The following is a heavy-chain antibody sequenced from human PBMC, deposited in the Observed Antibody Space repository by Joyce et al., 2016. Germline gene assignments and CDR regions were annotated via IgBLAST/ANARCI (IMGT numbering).Heavy chain of an antibody. D-gene: IGHD1-26*01. Sequence: QLQLQESGPGLVKPSQTLSLTCSVSGGSINTGGYFWTWIRHHPGRGPEWIGHIYYSGDTDYNPSLKSRGNISIDTSKNQFSLKITSVTAADTAIYYCARDPVGRGWFDPWGQGTLVTVSS. CDR1: GGSINTGGYF. CDR2: IYYSGDT. J-gene: IGHJ5*02. CDR3: ARDPVGRGWFDP. V-gene: IGHV4-31*03.